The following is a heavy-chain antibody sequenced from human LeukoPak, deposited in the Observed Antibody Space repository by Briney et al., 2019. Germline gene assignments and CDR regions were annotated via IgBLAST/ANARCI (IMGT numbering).Heavy chain of an antibody. CDR2: IIPILGIA. J-gene: IGHJ5*02. CDR1: GGTFSSYT. V-gene: IGHV1-69*02. CDR3: ARSIAAQGTWFDP. Sequence: GAPVKVSCKASGGTFSSYTISWVRQAPGQGLEWMGRIIPILGIANYAQKFQGRVTITADKSTSTAYMELSSLRSEDTAVYSCARSIAAQGTWFDPWGQGTLVTVSS. D-gene: IGHD6-6*01.